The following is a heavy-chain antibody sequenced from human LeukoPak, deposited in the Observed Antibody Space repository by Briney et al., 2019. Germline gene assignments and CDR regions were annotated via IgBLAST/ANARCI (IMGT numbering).Heavy chain of an antibody. D-gene: IGHD5-18*01. CDR1: GFTFSSYG. CDR2: IWYDGSNK. J-gene: IGHJ4*02. V-gene: IGHV3-33*01. CDR3: ARVLDTAMAYYFDY. Sequence: GGSLRLSCAASGFTFSSYGMHWVRQAPGKGLEWVAVIWYDGSNKYYADSVKGRFTISRDNSKNTLYLQMNSLRAEDTAVYYCARVLDTAMAYYFDYWGQGTLVTVSS.